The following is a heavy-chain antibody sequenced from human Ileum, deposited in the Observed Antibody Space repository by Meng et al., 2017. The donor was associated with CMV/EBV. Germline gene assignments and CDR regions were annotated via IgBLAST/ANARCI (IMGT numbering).Heavy chain of an antibody. CDR1: FTFSSYW. J-gene: IGHJ4*02. CDR3: ARVGNPGGYSYGLYQFDY. Sequence: FTFSSYWMHWVRQAPGKGPVWVSRINSDGSSTSYADSVKGRFTISRDNAKNTLYLQMNSLRAADTAVYYCARVGNPGGYSYGLYQFDYWGQGTLVTVS. V-gene: IGHV3-74*01. D-gene: IGHD5-18*01. CDR2: INSDGSST.